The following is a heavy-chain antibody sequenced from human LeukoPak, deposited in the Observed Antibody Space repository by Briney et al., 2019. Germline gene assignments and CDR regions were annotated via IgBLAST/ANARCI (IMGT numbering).Heavy chain of an antibody. Sequence: ASVKVSCMASGYTFTSYDINWVRQATGQGLEWMGWMNPNSGNTGYAQKFQGRVTMTRNTSISTAYMELSSLRSEDAAVYYCARGVVNSGYDYYYYYGMDVWGQGTTVTVSS. V-gene: IGHV1-8*01. J-gene: IGHJ6*02. D-gene: IGHD5-12*01. CDR1: GYTFTSYD. CDR3: ARGVVNSGYDYYYYYGMDV. CDR2: MNPNSGNT.